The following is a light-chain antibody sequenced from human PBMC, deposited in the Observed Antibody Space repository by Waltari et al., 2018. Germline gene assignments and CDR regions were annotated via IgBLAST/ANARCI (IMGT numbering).Light chain of an antibody. CDR1: TGAVTSGNY. CDR3: LLLYSGTWV. CDR2: DTS. V-gene: IGLV7-46*01. Sequence: QAVVTQEPSLTVSPGGTVTLTCGPSTGAVTSGNYPYWFQQKPGQAPKTLIYDTSIRHSWIPARFSGSLLGDKAALTLSGAQPEDEAEYYCLLLYSGTWVFGGGTKVTVL. J-gene: IGLJ3*02.